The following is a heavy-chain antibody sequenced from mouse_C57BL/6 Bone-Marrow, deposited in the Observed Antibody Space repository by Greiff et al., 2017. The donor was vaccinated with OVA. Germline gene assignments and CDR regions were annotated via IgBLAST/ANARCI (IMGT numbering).Heavy chain of an antibody. V-gene: IGHV1-55*01. CDR3: ARRRGSLDSSNSVDY. D-gene: IGHD3-2*02. J-gene: IGHJ2*01. Sequence: QVQLQQPGAELVKPGASVKMSCKASGYTFTSYWITWVKQRPGQGLEWIGDIYPGSGSTNYNEKFKSKATLTVDTSSSTAYMQLSSLTSEDSAVYYCARRRGSLDSSNSVDYWGQGTTLTVSS. CDR2: IYPGSGST. CDR1: GYTFTSYW.